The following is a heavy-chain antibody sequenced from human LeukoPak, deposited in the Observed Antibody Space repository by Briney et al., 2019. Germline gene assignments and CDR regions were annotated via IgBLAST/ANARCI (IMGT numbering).Heavy chain of an antibody. Sequence: GGSLRLSCAASGFTFKSYDMHWVRQVAGRGLEWVSVIYSGGSTYYADSVKGRFTISRDNSKNTLYLQMNSLRAEDTAVYYCASESAVAGFFDYWGQGALVTVSS. CDR3: ASESAVAGFFDY. D-gene: IGHD6-19*01. J-gene: IGHJ4*02. CDR1: GFTFKSYD. CDR2: IYSGGST. V-gene: IGHV3-66*01.